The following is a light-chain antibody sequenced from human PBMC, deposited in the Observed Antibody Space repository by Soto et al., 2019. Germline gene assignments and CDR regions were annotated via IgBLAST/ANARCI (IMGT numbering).Light chain of an antibody. J-gene: IGLJ1*01. CDR3: QSYGDSLSGYV. V-gene: IGLV1-40*01. CDR1: NSNIGAGYD. CDR2: GNS. Sequence: VLTQPPSVSGAPGQRVTISCTGSNSNIGAGYDVHWYQQLPGTAPKLLIYGNSNRPSGVPDRFSGSKSGTSASLTITGLQAEDEADSYCQSYGDSLSGYVFGTGTKVTVL.